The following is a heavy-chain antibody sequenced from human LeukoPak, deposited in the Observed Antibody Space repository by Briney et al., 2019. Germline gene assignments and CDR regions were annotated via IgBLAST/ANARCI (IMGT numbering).Heavy chain of an antibody. CDR1: GYTFTSYD. CDR3: ARDIQRWFTPGYYYYYYMDV. V-gene: IGHV1-8*01. J-gene: IGHJ6*03. Sequence: GASVKVSCTASGYTFTSYDINWVRQATGQGLEWMGWMNPNSGNTGYAQKFQGRVTMTRNTSISTAYMELSSLRSEDTAVYYCARDIQRWFTPGYYYYYYMDVWGKGTTVTVSS. CDR2: MNPNSGNT. D-gene: IGHD5-18*01.